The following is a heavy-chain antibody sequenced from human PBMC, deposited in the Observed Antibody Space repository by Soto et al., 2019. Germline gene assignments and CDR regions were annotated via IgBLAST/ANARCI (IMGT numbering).Heavy chain of an antibody. CDR1: GDSIGSGNKY. V-gene: IGHV4-30-4*01. Sequence: QVQLRESGPGLVMPSQTLSLTCTVSGDSIGSGNKYWSWIRQAPGKGLEWFGYIFSSGTTYYNPSLKSRLTISLDTSQNLFSLKLNSGTAADTAVYFCARVPSPFDFYYAVDVWGQGTTVTVSS. J-gene: IGHJ6*02. CDR3: ARVPSPFDFYYAVDV. CDR2: IFSSGTT. D-gene: IGHD3-16*01.